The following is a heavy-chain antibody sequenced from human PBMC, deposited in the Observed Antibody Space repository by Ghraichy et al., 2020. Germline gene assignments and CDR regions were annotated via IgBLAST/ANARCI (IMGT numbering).Heavy chain of an antibody. D-gene: IGHD3-10*01. Sequence: GGSLRLSCAGSGFTFSGYAMHWVRQAPAKGLEWVADISDAGTNEHYVESVKGRFTISRDNPKNTVYLQMNSLRPEDTAVYYCARATREWLGRYYGVDVWGQGTTVIVS. V-gene: IGHV3-30*04. CDR1: GFTFSGYA. CDR2: ISDAGTNE. CDR3: ARATREWLGRYYGVDV. J-gene: IGHJ6*02.